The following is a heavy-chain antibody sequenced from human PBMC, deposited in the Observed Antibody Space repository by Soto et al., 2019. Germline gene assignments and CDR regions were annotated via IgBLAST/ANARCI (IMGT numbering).Heavy chain of an antibody. Sequence: GGSLRLSCAVSGFTFSNYGIHWVRQAPGKGLEWVAVISYDGSNKYYADSVQGRFTISRDNSKSTLYLQMNSLRGEDTAVYYCAKGGSETVETPSDYWGQGTLVTVSS. CDR1: GFTFSNYG. J-gene: IGHJ4*02. D-gene: IGHD2-15*01. CDR2: ISYDGSNK. CDR3: AKGGSETVETPSDY. V-gene: IGHV3-30*18.